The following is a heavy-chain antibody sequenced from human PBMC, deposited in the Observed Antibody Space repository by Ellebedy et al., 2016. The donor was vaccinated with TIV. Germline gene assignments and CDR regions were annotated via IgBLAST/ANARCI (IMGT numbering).Heavy chain of an antibody. CDR2: IRNEVDGGTT. CDR3: SRDSSGWSRDY. J-gene: IGHJ4*02. D-gene: IGHD6-19*01. Sequence: PWGSLRLSCTTSGFTFGAYSMSWFRQAPGKGLEWVGLIRNEVDGGTTEYAASMKGRFTISRDYSKSIAYLHMNSLKTEDTAVYYCSRDSSGWSRDYWGQGTLVTVSS. V-gene: IGHV3-49*03. CDR1: GFTFGAYS.